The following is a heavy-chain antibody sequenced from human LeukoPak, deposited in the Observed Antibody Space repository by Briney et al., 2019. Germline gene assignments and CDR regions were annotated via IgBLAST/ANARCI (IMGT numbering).Heavy chain of an antibody. D-gene: IGHD5-12*01. Sequence: GGSLRLSCAASGFTVSSDYVSWVRQPPGKGLEWLSIIYGGGNTYYADSVKGRFTISRDNLRNTVYLQMNSLRGEDTAVYYCARRTRYGGYFYYFDDWGQGTLVTVSS. CDR2: IYGGGNT. J-gene: IGHJ4*02. CDR3: ARRTRYGGYFYYFDD. CDR1: GFTVSSDY. V-gene: IGHV3-53*01.